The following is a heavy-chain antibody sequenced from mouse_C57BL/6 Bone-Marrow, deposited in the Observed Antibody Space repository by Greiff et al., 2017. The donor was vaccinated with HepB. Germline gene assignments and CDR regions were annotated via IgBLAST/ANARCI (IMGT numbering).Heavy chain of an antibody. Sequence: EVKLQESGGGLVQPGGSMKLSCAASGFTFSDAWMDWVRQSPEKGLEWVAEIRNKANNHATYYAESVKGRFTISRDDSKSSVYLQMNSLRAEDTGIYYCTRPGWLLRYFDVWGTGTTVTVSS. J-gene: IGHJ1*03. CDR1: GFTFSDAW. CDR2: IRNKANNHAT. D-gene: IGHD2-3*01. V-gene: IGHV6-6*01. CDR3: TRPGWLLRYFDV.